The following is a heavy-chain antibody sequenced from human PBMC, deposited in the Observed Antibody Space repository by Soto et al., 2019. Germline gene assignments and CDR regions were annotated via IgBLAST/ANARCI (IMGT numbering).Heavy chain of an antibody. CDR3: ARENCSGGSCYGGNDY. V-gene: IGHV4-31*03. J-gene: IGHJ4*02. Sequence: QVQLQESGPGLVKPSQTLSLTCTVSGGSISSGGYYWSLIRQHPGEGLEWIGYIYYSGSTYYNPSLKSRVTISVDTSKNQFSLKLSSVTAADTAVYYCARENCSGGSCYGGNDYWGQGTLVTVSS. CDR1: GGSISSGGYY. CDR2: IYYSGST. D-gene: IGHD2-15*01.